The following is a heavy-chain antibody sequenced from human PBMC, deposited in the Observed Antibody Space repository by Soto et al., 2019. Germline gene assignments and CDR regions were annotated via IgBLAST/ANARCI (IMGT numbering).Heavy chain of an antibody. CDR3: ARELPQRQGRNMDV. V-gene: IGHV4-31*03. CDR1: GGSMTSGDQY. Sequence: SETLSLTCTVTGGSMTSGDQYWTWIRHRPGEGLEWLGYINHRGSLYYNPSLKSRVSMSVDTSKNQFSLNLSSVTAADTAVYYCARELPQRQGRNMDVWGQGTTVTVSS. J-gene: IGHJ6*02. CDR2: INHRGSL. D-gene: IGHD1-1*01.